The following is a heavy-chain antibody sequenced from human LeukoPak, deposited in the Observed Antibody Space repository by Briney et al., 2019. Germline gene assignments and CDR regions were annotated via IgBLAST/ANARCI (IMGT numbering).Heavy chain of an antibody. CDR3: ARSVDWFDP. CDR1: GGSISSGSYY. CDR2: IYTSGST. V-gene: IGHV4-61*02. Sequence: SETLSLTCTVSGGSISSGSYYWSWIRQPAGTGLEWIGRIYTSGSTNYNPSLKSRVTISVDTSKNQFSLKLSSVTAADTAVYYCARSVDWFDPWGQGTLVTVSS. D-gene: IGHD2-15*01. J-gene: IGHJ5*02.